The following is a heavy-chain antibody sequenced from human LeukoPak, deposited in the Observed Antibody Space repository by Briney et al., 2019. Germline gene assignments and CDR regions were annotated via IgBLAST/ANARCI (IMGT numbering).Heavy chain of an antibody. Sequence: GGSLRLSCAASEFTVSNNYMSWVRQAPGKGLEWVSVLYSGGRAYYTDSVNGRFTISRDNSKNTLYLQMNSLRAEDTAIYYCAGHTELGYWGQGTLVTVSS. J-gene: IGHJ4*02. V-gene: IGHV3-66*04. CDR2: LYSGGRA. CDR3: AGHTELGY. CDR1: EFTVSNNY. D-gene: IGHD1-26*01.